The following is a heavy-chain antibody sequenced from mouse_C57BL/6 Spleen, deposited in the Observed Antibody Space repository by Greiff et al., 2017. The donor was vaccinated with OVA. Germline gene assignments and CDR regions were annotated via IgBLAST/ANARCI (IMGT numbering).Heavy chain of an antibody. J-gene: IGHJ2*01. CDR1: GYTFTDYE. D-gene: IGHD3-2*02. CDR3: TRDSSGYGDY. CDR2: IDPETGGT. V-gene: IGHV1-15*01. Sequence: VQLQLSGAELVRPGASVTLSCKASGYTFTDYEMHWVKQTPVHGLEWIGAIDPETGGTAYNQKFKGKAILTADKSSSTAYMELRSLTSEDSAVYYCTRDSSGYGDYWGQGTTHTVSS.